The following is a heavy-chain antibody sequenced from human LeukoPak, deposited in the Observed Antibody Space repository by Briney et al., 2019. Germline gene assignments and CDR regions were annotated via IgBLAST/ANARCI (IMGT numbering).Heavy chain of an antibody. J-gene: IGHJ6*02. CDR3: ARETGYCSSTSCLADYYYYGMDV. Sequence: GGSLRLSCAASGFTFSSYGMHWVRQAPGKGLEWVAVIWYDGSNKYYADSVKGRFTISRDNSKNTLYLQMTSLRAEDTAVYYCARETGYCSSTSCLADYYYYGMDVWGQGTTVTVSS. CDR1: GFTFSSYG. V-gene: IGHV3-33*01. D-gene: IGHD2-2*01. CDR2: IWYDGSNK.